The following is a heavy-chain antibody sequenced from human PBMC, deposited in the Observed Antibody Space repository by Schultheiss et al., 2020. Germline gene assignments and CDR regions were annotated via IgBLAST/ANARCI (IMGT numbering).Heavy chain of an antibody. CDR2: IYYSGST. CDR1: GGSISSGDYY. Sequence: SQTLSLTCTVSGGSISSGDYYWSWIRQPPGKGLEWIGYIYYSGSTYYNPSLKSRVTISVDTSKNQFSLKLSSVTAADTAVYYCARDKSVLRFLEGDGMDVWGQGTTVTVSS. D-gene: IGHD3-3*01. CDR3: ARDKSVLRFLEGDGMDV. V-gene: IGHV4-30-4*01. J-gene: IGHJ6*02.